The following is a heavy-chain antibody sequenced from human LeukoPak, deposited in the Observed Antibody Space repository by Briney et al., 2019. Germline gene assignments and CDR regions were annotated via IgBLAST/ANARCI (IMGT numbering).Heavy chain of an antibody. V-gene: IGHV3-73*01. D-gene: IGHD4-17*01. J-gene: IGHJ6*02. Sequence: PGGSLRLSCAASGFTLSDSAIHWVRQASGKGLEWVGLIDRPAKSYATAYGASVGGRFTISRDDSKNTAYLQMNSLKTEDTAVYYCTRPGSMTTETHYGMDVWGQGTTVTVSS. CDR3: TRPGSMTTETHYGMDV. CDR1: GFTLSDSA. CDR2: IDRPAKSYAT.